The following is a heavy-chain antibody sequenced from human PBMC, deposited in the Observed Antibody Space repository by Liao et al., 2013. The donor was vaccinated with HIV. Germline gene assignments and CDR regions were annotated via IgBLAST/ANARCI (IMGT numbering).Heavy chain of an antibody. CDR3: ASTPMIRVGATSEYFQH. V-gene: IGHV4-30-4*08. CDR2: IYYSGST. D-gene: IGHD1-26*01. Sequence: QVQLQESGPGLVKPSQTLSLTCTVSGGSISSGDYYWSWIRQPPGKGLEWIGYIYYSGSTYYNPSLKSRVTISVDTSKNQFSLKLSSVTAADTAVYYCASTPMIRVGATSEYFQHWGQGTLVTVSS. J-gene: IGHJ1*01. CDR1: GGSISSGDYY.